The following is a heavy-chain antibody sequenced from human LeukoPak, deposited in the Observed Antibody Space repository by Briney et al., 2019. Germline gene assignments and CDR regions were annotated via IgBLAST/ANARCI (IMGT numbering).Heavy chain of an antibody. J-gene: IGHJ4*02. CDR3: ARHYPGYDIVVVPAAMAFDY. Sequence: SETLSLTCTVSGGSISSSSYYWGWIRQPPGKGLEWIGSIYDSGSTYYNPSLKSRVTISVDTSKNQFSLKLSSVTAADTAVYYCARHYPGYDIVVVPAAMAFDYWGQGTLVTVSS. CDR2: IYDSGST. CDR1: GGSISSSSYY. D-gene: IGHD2-2*01. V-gene: IGHV4-39*01.